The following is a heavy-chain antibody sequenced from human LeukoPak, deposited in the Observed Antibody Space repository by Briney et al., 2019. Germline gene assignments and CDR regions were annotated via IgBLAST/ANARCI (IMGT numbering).Heavy chain of an antibody. CDR1: GYTFTSYG. CDR2: ISAYNGNT. D-gene: IGHD3-22*01. Sequence: ASVKVSCKASGYTFTSYGISWVRQAPGQGLEWMGWISAYNGNTNYAQKLQGRVTMTTDTSTSTAYMELGSLRSDDTAVYYCARSYYYDSSGYLNWFDPWGQGTLVTVSS. CDR3: ARSYYYDSSGYLNWFDP. J-gene: IGHJ5*02. V-gene: IGHV1-18*01.